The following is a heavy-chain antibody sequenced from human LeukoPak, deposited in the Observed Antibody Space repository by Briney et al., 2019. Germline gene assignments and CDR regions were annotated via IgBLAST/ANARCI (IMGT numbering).Heavy chain of an antibody. CDR1: GYSFTSDW. CDR3: TRQIYINSRFDP. CDR2: IHPGDSNT. V-gene: IGHV5-51*01. D-gene: IGHD4-11*01. Sequence: GESLKISCKGSGYSFTSDWIGWVRQMPGKGLEWMGIIHPGDSNTRYSPSFQGQVTISADKSISTAYLQWGSLKASDTAMYFCTRQIYINSRFDPGGQGTLVTVSS. J-gene: IGHJ5*02.